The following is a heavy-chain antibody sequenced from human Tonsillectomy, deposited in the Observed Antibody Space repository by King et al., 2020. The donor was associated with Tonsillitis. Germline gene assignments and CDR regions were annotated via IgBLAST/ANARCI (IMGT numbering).Heavy chain of an antibody. CDR2: ITSGGGYI. J-gene: IGHJ4*02. V-gene: IGHV3-21*01. CDR3: ARDRDTAMVPFDY. Sequence: VQLVESGGGLVKPGGSLRLSCAASGFTFSRYTMNWVRQAPGKGLEWDSSITSGGGYIYSADSLKGRFTISRDNAKNSLYLQMNSLRAEDTAVYYCARDRDTAMVPFDYWGQGTLVTVSS. D-gene: IGHD5-18*01. CDR1: GFTFSRYT.